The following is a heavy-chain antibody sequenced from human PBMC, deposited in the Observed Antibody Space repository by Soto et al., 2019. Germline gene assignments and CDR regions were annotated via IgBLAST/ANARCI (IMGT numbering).Heavy chain of an antibody. CDR1: GFTFSDYY. V-gene: IGHV3-11*01. CDR2: ISSSGSTI. D-gene: IGHD3-22*01. Sequence: VQLLESGGGLVQPGGSLRLSCAASGFTFSDYYMSWIRQAPGKGLEWVSYISSSGSTIYYADSVKGRFTISRDNAKNSLYLQMNSLRAEDTAVYYCARGRAANSPYYYDSSGYYPFDYWGQGTLVTVSS. J-gene: IGHJ4*02. CDR3: ARGRAANSPYYYDSSGYYPFDY.